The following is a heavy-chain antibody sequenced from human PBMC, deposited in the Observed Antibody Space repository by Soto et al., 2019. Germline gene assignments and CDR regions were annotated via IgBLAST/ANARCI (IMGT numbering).Heavy chain of an antibody. CDR3: ARDRISGWYGQNYYYYGMDV. Sequence: GASVKVSCKASGYTFTGYYMHWVRQAPGQGLEWMGWINPNSGGTNYAQKFQGWVTMNRDTSISTAYMELSRLRSDDTAVYYCARDRISGWYGQNYYYYGMDVWGQGTTVTVSS. V-gene: IGHV1-2*04. CDR1: GYTFTGYY. CDR2: INPNSGGT. J-gene: IGHJ6*02. D-gene: IGHD6-19*01.